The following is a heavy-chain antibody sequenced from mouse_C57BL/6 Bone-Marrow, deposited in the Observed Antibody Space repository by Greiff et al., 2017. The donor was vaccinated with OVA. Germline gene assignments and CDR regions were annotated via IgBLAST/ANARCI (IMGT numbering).Heavy chain of an antibody. J-gene: IGHJ2*01. CDR1: GYTFTSYG. CDR2: IYPRSGNT. D-gene: IGHD1-1*01. V-gene: IGHV1-81*01. Sequence: VQLQQSGAELARPGASVKLSCKASGYTFTSYGISWVKQRTGQGLEWIGEIYPRSGNTYYNEKFKGKATLTADKSSSTAYMELRSLTSEDSAVDFWAPYYYGSTYLDYWGQGTTLTVSS. CDR3: APYYYGSTYLDY.